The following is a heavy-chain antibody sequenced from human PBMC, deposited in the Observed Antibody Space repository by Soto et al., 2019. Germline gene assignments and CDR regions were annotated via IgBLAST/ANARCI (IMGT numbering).Heavy chain of an antibody. CDR2: ISWNSGSI. CDR1: GFTFDDYA. D-gene: IGHD2-2*02. J-gene: IGHJ6*02. Sequence: SLRLSCAASGFTFDDYAMHWVRQAPGKGLEWVSGISWNSGSIGYADSVKGRFTISRDNAKNSLYLQMNSLRAEDTALYYCAKDGAYCSSTSCYTPFNGMDVWGQGTTVTVSS. V-gene: IGHV3-9*01. CDR3: AKDGAYCSSTSCYTPFNGMDV.